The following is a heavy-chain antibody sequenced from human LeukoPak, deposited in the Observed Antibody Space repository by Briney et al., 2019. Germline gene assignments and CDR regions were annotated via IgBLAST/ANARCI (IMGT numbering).Heavy chain of an antibody. CDR1: GGTFSSYA. CDR3: ASLTFGGVIFDY. CDR2: IIPIFGTA. V-gene: IGHV1-69*05. Sequence: SVKVSCKASGGTFSSYAISWVRQAPGQGLEWMGRIIPIFGTASYAQKFQGRVTITTDESTSTAYMELSSLRSEDTSVYYCASLTFGGVIFDYWGQGTLVTVSS. D-gene: IGHD3-16*01. J-gene: IGHJ4*02.